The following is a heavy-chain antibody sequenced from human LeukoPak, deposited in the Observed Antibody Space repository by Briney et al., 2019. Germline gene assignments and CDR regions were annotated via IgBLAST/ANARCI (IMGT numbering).Heavy chain of an antibody. Sequence: ASVKVSCKTSGYTFIGYYMHWVRQAPGQGLEWMGWINPNSGGTKIAQKFQGRVSMTRDTSISTAYMELSSLRSDDTAVYYCTRAYTGFEAFGYWGQGTLVTVSS. V-gene: IGHV1-2*02. CDR1: GYTFIGYY. D-gene: IGHD5-12*01. J-gene: IGHJ4*02. CDR2: INPNSGGT. CDR3: TRAYTGFEAFGY.